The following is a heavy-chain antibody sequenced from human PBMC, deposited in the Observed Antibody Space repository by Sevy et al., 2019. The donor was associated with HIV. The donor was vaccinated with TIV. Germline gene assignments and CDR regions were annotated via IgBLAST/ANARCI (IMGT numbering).Heavy chain of an antibody. V-gene: IGHV3-23*01. CDR1: GFTFSSYA. J-gene: IGHJ4*02. D-gene: IGHD6-6*01. CDR2: ISGSGGST. Sequence: GGCLRLSCAASGFTFSSYAMSWVRQAPGKGLEWVSAISGSGGSTYYADSVKGRFTISRDNSKNTLYLQMNSLRAEDTAVYYCLSSSFSSRRVGDYWGQGTLVTVSS. CDR3: LSSSFSSRRVGDY.